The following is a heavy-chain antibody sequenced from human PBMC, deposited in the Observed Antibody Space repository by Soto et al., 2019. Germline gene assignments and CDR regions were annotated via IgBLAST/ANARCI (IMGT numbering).Heavy chain of an antibody. CDR2: IYYSGSS. CDR3: ARVEGSSYYFRHDC. V-gene: IGHV4-31*03. Sequence: SETLSLTCTFSCGSISSGSYHWSWIRQHPGKGLEWIGNIYYSGSSYYNPSLKSRATISIDTPKDQFSLRLGPVTAADTAVYYCARVEGSSYYFRHDCWGRGTLVTVSS. CDR1: CGSISSGSYH. J-gene: IGHJ4*02. D-gene: IGHD1-26*01.